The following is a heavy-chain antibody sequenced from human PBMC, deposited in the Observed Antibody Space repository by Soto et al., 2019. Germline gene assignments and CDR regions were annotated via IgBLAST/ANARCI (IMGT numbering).Heavy chain of an antibody. J-gene: IGHJ4*02. V-gene: IGHV3-72*01. CDR3: VRATYLSDSSGYTRCLDD. CDR2: SRDKPQGYST. CDR1: EFTLIDHY. D-gene: IGHD3-22*01. Sequence: GVLRLACAGSEFTLIDHYIDWVRQAPGKGLELVGRSRDKPQGYSTAYAASVKGRFTTSRDESKNSAYLQMNSLKTEDTAVYYCVRATYLSDSSGYTRCLDDWGQGTLVTVSS.